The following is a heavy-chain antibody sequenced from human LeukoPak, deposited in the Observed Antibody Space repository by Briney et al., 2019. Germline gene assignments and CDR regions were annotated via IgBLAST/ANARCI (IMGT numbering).Heavy chain of an antibody. D-gene: IGHD5-18*01. CDR1: GGTFSSYA. J-gene: IGHJ4*02. CDR2: IIPIFATA. Sequence: ASVKVSCKASGGTFSSYAISWVRQAPGQGLEWMGRIIPIFATANYAQKFQGRVTITADKSTSTAYMELSSLRSEDTAVYYCARSRGCSPFDPHDYWGQGTLVTVSS. V-gene: IGHV1-69*06. CDR3: ARSRGCSPFDPHDY.